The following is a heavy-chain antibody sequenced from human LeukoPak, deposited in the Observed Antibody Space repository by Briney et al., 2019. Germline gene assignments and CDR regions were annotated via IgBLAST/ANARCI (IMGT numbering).Heavy chain of an antibody. V-gene: IGHV3-9*03. J-gene: IGHJ3*02. CDR3: AKDVYDFWSGLGAFDI. CDR1: GFTFDDYA. CDR2: ISWNSGSI. D-gene: IGHD3-3*01. Sequence: PGGSLRLSCAASGFTFDDYAMHWVRQAPGKGLEWVSGISWNSGSIGYADSVKGRFTISRDNAKNSLYLQMNSLRAEDMALYYCAKDVYDFWSGLGAFDIWGQGTMVTVSS.